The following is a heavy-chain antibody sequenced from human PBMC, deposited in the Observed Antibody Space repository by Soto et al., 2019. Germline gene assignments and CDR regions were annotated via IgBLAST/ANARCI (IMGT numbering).Heavy chain of an antibody. D-gene: IGHD3-22*01. Sequence: GESLKISCKGSGYSFTSYWIGWVRQMPGKGLEWMGIIYPGDSDTRYSPSFQGQVTISADKSISTAYLQWSGLKASDTAMYYCARHYDSSSLEYYYYGMDVWGQGTTVTVSS. CDR3: ARHYDSSSLEYYYYGMDV. V-gene: IGHV5-51*01. J-gene: IGHJ6*02. CDR2: IYPGDSDT. CDR1: GYSFTSYW.